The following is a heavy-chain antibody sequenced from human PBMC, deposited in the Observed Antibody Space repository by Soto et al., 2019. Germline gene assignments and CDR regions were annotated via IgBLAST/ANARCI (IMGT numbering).Heavy chain of an antibody. CDR3: ARESGSYPFDY. CDR2: IYSGGST. D-gene: IGHD1-26*01. V-gene: IGHV3-66*01. CDR1: GFTVSSNY. J-gene: IGHJ4*02. Sequence: EVQLVESGGGLVQPGGSLRLSCAASGFTVSSNYMSWVRQAPGKGLEWVSVIYSGGSTYYADSVKGRFTISRDNSKNTLDLQMNILRAEDTAVYYGARESGSYPFDYWGQGTLVTVSS.